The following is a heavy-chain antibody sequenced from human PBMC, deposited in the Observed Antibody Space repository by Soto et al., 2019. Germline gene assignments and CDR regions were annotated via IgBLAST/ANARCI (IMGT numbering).Heavy chain of an antibody. CDR1: CGSISNYY. D-gene: IGHD3-22*01. J-gene: IGHJ4*02. CDR2: IYYSGST. CDR3: ARISYYYDSSGYYFDY. V-gene: IGHV4-59*12. Sequence: PSETLSLTCIVSCGSISNYYWSWIRQPPGKGLEWIGYIYYSGSTNYNPSLKSRVTISVDTSKNQFSLKLSSVTAADTAVYYCARISYYYDSSGYYFDYWGQGTLVTVSS.